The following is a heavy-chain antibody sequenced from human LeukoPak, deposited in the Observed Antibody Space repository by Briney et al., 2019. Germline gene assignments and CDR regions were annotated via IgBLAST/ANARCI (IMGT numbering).Heavy chain of an antibody. CDR2: ISGRGDNT. CDR3: ATSGLSRFGF. Sequence: PGGSLRLSCAASGFTFYSYAMSWVRQAPGKGLEWVSGISGRGDNTYNADSVKGRFTISRDNSKNTLYLQMNNLRAEDTAVYYCATSGLSRFGFWGQGTLVTVSS. D-gene: IGHD2/OR15-2a*01. V-gene: IGHV3-23*01. J-gene: IGHJ4*02. CDR1: GFTFYSYA.